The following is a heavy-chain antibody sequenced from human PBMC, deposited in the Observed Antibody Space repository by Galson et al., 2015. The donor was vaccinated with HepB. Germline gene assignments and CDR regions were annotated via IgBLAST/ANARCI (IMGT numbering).Heavy chain of an antibody. CDR1: GYTFTSYD. V-gene: IGHV1-8*01. Sequence: SVKVSCKASGYTFTSYDINWVRQATGQGLEWMGWMNPNSGNTGYEQKFQVRVTMTRNTSISTADMELSSLRSEDTAVYYCARGGIQLGDYWGQATLVTVSS. CDR3: ARGGIQLGDY. D-gene: IGHD5-18*01. J-gene: IGHJ4*02. CDR2: MNPNSGNT.